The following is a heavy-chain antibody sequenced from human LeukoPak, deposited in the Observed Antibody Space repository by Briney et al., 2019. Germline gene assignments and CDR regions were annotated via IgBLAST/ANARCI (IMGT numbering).Heavy chain of an antibody. D-gene: IGHD5-18*01. Sequence: SETLSLTCAVYGGSFSGYYWSWIRQPPGKGLEWIGEINHSGSTNYNPSLKSRVTISVDTSKNQFSLKLSSVTAADTAVYYRARGSPDDLTAMGTLFDYWGQGTLVTVSS. V-gene: IGHV4-34*01. CDR2: INHSGST. CDR3: ARGSPDDLTAMGTLFDY. CDR1: GGSFSGYY. J-gene: IGHJ4*02.